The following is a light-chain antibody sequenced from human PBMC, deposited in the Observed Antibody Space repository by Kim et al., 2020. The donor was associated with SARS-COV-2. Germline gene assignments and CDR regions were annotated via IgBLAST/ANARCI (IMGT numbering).Light chain of an antibody. V-gene: IGKV1-39*01. CDR1: QSISIY. CDR2: AAS. J-gene: IGKJ4*01. CDR3: QQRYRALPLT. Sequence: AVVGERVTIPCRASQSISIYLHVYQQIPGKAATLLLFAASNLQIGVTSRFMGSRSGTDFTLIISSLQPEDSATYCCQQRYRALPLTFGGGTKLEI.